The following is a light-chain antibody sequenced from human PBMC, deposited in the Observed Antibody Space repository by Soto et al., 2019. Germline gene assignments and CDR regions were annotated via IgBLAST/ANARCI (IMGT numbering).Light chain of an antibody. CDR3: AAWDDSLDGPV. V-gene: IGLV1-44*01. CDR2: HEN. CDR1: SSNIGSNT. J-gene: IGLJ2*01. Sequence: QSVLTQPPSASGTPGQRVTISCSGSSSNIGSNTVNWYQLLPRTAPKLLIYHENKRPSGVPDRFSGSKSGTSASLAISGLQSEDEADYYCAAWDDSLDGPVFGGGTKLTVL.